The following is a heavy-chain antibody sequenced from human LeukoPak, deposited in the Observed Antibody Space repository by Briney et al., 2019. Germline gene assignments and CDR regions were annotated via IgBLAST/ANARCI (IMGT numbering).Heavy chain of an antibody. J-gene: IGHJ4*02. CDR3: AKYRGLYGDSDFDD. CDR2: TRYDGSNQ. Sequence: GRSLRLSCAASGFTFSTYGMHWVRQAPGKGPEWVAITRYDGSNQYYADSVKGRSTISRDNSKNTLYLQMNSLRAEDTAVYYCAKYRGLYGDSDFDDWGQGTLVTVSS. D-gene: IGHD4-17*01. CDR1: GFTFSTYG. V-gene: IGHV3-33*06.